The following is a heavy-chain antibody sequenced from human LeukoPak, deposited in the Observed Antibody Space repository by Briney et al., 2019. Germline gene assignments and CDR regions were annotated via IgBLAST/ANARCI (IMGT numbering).Heavy chain of an antibody. J-gene: IGHJ3*02. V-gene: IGHV3-21*01. Sequence: GGSLRLSCAASGFTFSSYSMNWVRQAPGKGLEWVSSISSSSSYIHSADSVRGRFTTSRDNAKNSLFLQMNSLRAEDTAVYYCARDEWGDAFDIWGQGTMVTVFS. CDR2: ISSSSSYI. CDR3: ARDEWGDAFDI. CDR1: GFTFSSYS. D-gene: IGHD1-26*01.